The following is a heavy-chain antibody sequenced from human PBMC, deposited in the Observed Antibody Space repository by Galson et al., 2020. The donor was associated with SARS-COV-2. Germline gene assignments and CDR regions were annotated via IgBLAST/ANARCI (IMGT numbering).Heavy chain of an antibody. J-gene: IGHJ1*01. CDR2: INPYSGDT. D-gene: IGHD4-17*01. Sequence: ASVKVSCKASGFTFTDYYMNWVRLAPGQGLEWVGWINPYSGDTDQAQNFQGRVTMTSDTTINTAYMELSSLRSDDTAIYYCASGDYGVSWGQGTLITVSS. CDR1: GFTFTDYY. V-gene: IGHV1-2*02. CDR3: ASGDYGVS.